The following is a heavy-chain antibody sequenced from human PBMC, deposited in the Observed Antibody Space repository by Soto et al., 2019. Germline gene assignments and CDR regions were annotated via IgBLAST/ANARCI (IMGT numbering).Heavy chain of an antibody. CDR3: AKGVNSRYGLYYYYGMDV. CDR2: ISYDGSNK. Sequence: QVQLVESGGGVVQPGRSLRLSCAASGFAFTSYGMHWVRQAPGKGLEWVAVISYDGSNKYYADSVKGRFTISRDNSKITLYLQMNSLRAEDTAVYYCAKGVNSRYGLYYYYGMDVWGQGTTVTVSS. D-gene: IGHD2-21*01. J-gene: IGHJ6*02. CDR1: GFAFTSYG. V-gene: IGHV3-30*18.